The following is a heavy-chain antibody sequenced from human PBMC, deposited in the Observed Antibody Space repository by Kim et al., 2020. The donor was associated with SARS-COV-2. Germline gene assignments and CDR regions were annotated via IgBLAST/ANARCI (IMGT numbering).Heavy chain of an antibody. Sequence: SETLSLTCAVYGGSFSGYYWSWIRQPPGKGLEWIGEINHSGSTNYNPSLKSRVTISVDTSKNQFSLKLSSVTAADTAVYYCARGILGIAAAGDYWGQGTL. V-gene: IGHV4-34*01. CDR3: ARGILGIAAAGDY. CDR2: INHSGST. CDR1: GGSFSGYY. D-gene: IGHD6-13*01. J-gene: IGHJ4*02.